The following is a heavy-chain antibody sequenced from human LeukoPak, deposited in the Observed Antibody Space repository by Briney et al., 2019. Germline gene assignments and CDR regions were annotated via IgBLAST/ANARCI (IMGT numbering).Heavy chain of an antibody. Sequence: GGSLRLSCTSSGFTFSSYWMSWVRQAPGKGPEWVAVMSNDGSIKKYANSVKGRFTISRDNSKNTLYLQMDSLRAEDTAVYYCARELTIFGVVIQRYDTFDIWGQGTMDTVSS. D-gene: IGHD3-3*01. CDR3: ARELTIFGVVIQRYDTFDI. CDR2: MSNDGSIK. J-gene: IGHJ3*02. CDR1: GFTFSSYW. V-gene: IGHV3-30-3*01.